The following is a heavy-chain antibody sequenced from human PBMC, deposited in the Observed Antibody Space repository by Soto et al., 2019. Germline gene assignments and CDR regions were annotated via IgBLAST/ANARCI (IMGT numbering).Heavy chain of an antibody. CDR3: ARDLSSGWFDAFDI. V-gene: IGHV1-18*01. Sequence: GASVKVSCKASGYTFTSYGISWVRQAPGQGLEWMGWISAYNGNTNYAQKLQGRVTMTTDTSTSTACMELRSLRSDDTAVYYCARDLSSGWFDAFDIWGQGTMVTVSS. CDR1: GYTFTSYG. CDR2: ISAYNGNT. D-gene: IGHD6-19*01. J-gene: IGHJ3*02.